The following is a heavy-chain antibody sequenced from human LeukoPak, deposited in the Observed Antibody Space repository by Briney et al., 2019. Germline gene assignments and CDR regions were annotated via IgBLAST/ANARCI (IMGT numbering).Heavy chain of an antibody. J-gene: IGHJ5*02. V-gene: IGHV3-23*01. D-gene: IGHD3-22*01. CDR3: AKDPGWLSTKNWFDP. Sequence: PGGSLRLSCAASGFTFSSYSMNWVRQAPGKGLEWVSAISGSGGSTYYADSVKGRFTISRDNSKNTLYLQMNSLRAEDTAVYYCAKDPGWLSTKNWFDPWGQGTLVTVSS. CDR1: GFTFSSYS. CDR2: ISGSGGST.